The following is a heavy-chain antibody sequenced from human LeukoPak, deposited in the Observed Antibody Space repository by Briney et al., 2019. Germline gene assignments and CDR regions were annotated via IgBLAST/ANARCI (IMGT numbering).Heavy chain of an antibody. CDR1: GFTFSSYG. D-gene: IGHD6-6*01. V-gene: IGHV3-30*02. CDR2: IRYDGSNK. J-gene: IGHJ6*03. Sequence: GGSLRLSCAASGFTFSSYGMHWVRQAPGKGLEWVAFIRYDGSNKYYADSVKGRFTISRDNSKNTLYLQMNSLRAEDTAVYYCAEALAARPWYYYMDVWGKGTTVTVSS. CDR3: AEALAARPWYYYMDV.